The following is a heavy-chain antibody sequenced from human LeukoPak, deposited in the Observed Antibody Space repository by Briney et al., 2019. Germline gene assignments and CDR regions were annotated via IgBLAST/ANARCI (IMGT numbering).Heavy chain of an antibody. CDR1: GFTFSSYA. J-gene: IGHJ4*02. CDR3: ARDDYGGFDY. CDR2: ISDSGGST. D-gene: IGHD4-23*01. Sequence: GGSLRLSCAAPGFTFSSYAMRWVRQAPGKGLEWVSAISDSGGSTYYADSVKGRFTISRDNSKNTLYLQMNSLRAEDTAVYYCARDDYGGFDYWGQGTLVTVSS. V-gene: IGHV3-23*01.